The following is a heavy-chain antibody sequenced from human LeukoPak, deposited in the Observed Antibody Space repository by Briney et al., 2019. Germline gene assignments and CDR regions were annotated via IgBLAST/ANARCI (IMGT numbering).Heavy chain of an antibody. CDR3: AEGQNRYYFDY. V-gene: IGHV4-59*01. CDR2: IYYSGST. D-gene: IGHD1-14*01. Sequence: PSETLSLTCTVSGGSTSSYYWSWIRQPLGKGLEWIGYIYYSGSTNYNPSLKSRVTISVDTSKNQFSLKLSSVTAADTAVYYCAEGQNRYYFDYWGQGTLVTVSS. CDR1: GGSTSSYY. J-gene: IGHJ4*02.